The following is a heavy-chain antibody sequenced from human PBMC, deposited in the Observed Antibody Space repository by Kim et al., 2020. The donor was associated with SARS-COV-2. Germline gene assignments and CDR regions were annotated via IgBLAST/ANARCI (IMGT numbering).Heavy chain of an antibody. V-gene: IGHV3-33*06. D-gene: IGHD2-15*01. Sequence: GGSLRLSCAASGFTFSSYGMHWVRQAPGKGLEWVAVIWYDGSNKYYADSVKGRFTISRDNSKNTLYLQMNSLRAEDTAVYYCAKGPLYCSGGSCYWGPFDYWGQGALVTVAS. J-gene: IGHJ4*02. CDR3: AKGPLYCSGGSCYWGPFDY. CDR2: IWYDGSNK. CDR1: GFTFSSYG.